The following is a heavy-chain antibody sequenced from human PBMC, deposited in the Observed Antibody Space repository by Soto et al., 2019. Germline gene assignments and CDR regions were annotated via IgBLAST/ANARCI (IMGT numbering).Heavy chain of an antibody. V-gene: IGHV3-21*01. Sequence: ESGGGLVKPGGSLRLSCAASGFTFSSYSMNWVRQAPGKGLEWVSSISSSSSYIYYADSVKGRFTISRDNAKNSLYLQMNSLRAEDTAVYYCARDLGWYPYYFDYWGQGTLVTVSS. CDR3: ARDLGWYPYYFDY. CDR2: ISSSSSYI. D-gene: IGHD6-19*01. CDR1: GFTFSSYS. J-gene: IGHJ4*02.